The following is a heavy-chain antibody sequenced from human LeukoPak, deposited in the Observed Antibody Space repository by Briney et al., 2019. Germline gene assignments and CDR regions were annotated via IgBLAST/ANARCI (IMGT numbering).Heavy chain of an antibody. CDR1: GGTFSSYA. CDR2: IIPIFGTA. J-gene: IGHJ4*02. Sequence: SVKVSCKASGGTFSSYAISWVRQAPGQGLEWMGRIIPIFGTANYAQKFQGRVTITTDESTSTAYMELSSLRSEDTAVYYCARDPEGYSYRIGGLDYWGQGTLVTVSS. V-gene: IGHV1-69*05. CDR3: ARDPEGYSYRIGGLDY. D-gene: IGHD5-18*01.